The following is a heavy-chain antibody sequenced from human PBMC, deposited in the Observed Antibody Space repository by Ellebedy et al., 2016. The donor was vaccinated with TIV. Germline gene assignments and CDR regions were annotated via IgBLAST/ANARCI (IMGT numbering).Heavy chain of an antibody. Sequence: GESLKISCAASGFSFSDYYMSWIRQAPGKGLEWVSYISNSGSTIYYADSVKGRFTISRDNAKKSLYLQMNSLRAEDTAVYYCTRDVPVKAKRDWGQGTLVTVSS. CDR2: ISNSGSTI. V-gene: IGHV3-11*01. J-gene: IGHJ4*02. D-gene: IGHD3-10*01. CDR3: TRDVPVKAKRD. CDR1: GFSFSDYY.